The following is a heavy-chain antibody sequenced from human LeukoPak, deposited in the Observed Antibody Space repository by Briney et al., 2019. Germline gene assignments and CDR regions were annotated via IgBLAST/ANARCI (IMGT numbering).Heavy chain of an antibody. Sequence: GGSLRLSCAASGFTFSSYSMNWVRQAPGKGLEWVSSISSSSSYIYYAHSVKGRFTISRDNAKNSLYLQMNSLRAEDTAVYYCARETAAAGDWFDPWGQGTLVTVSS. CDR2: ISSSSSYI. D-gene: IGHD6-13*01. CDR3: ARETAAAGDWFDP. J-gene: IGHJ5*02. CDR1: GFTFSSYS. V-gene: IGHV3-21*01.